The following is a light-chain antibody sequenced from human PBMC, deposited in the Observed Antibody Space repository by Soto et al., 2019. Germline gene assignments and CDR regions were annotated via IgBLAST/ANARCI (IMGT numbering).Light chain of an antibody. J-gene: IGKJ3*01. Sequence: EIVLTQSPGTLSLSPGERATLSCRASQSVSSSYLAWYQQKPGQAPRLLIYGASSRAAGIPDRFSGSGSATDFTLTISRLEPEDVAVYYCQQYGSSPGFTFGGGTKVDIK. CDR2: GAS. V-gene: IGKV3-20*01. CDR3: QQYGSSPGFT. CDR1: QSVSSSY.